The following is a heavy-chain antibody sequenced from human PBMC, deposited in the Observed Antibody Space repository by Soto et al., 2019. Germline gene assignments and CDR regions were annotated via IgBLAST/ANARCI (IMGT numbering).Heavy chain of an antibody. D-gene: IGHD6-19*01. Sequence: SETLSLTCTVSGGSISSGDYYWSWIRQPPGKGLEWIGYIYYSGSTYYNPSLKSRVTILVDTSKNQFSLKLSSVTAADTAVYYCARVSKTPYSSGWYEMGYWGQGTLVTVSS. J-gene: IGHJ4*02. CDR2: IYYSGST. CDR1: GGSISSGDYY. V-gene: IGHV4-30-4*02. CDR3: ARVSKTPYSSGWYEMGY.